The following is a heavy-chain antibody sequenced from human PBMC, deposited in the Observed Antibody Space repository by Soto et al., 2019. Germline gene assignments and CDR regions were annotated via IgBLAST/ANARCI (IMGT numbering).Heavy chain of an antibody. CDR2: ISGSGGST. CDR1: GFTFSSYA. Sequence: EVQLLESGGGLVQPGGSLRLSCAASGFTFSSYAMNWVRQAPGKGLEWVSAISGSGGSTYYADSVKGRFTISRDNSKNPRYLQMNSLRAEDTAVYYCAKARGGGTPSDYWGQGTLVPVSS. D-gene: IGHD3-16*01. J-gene: IGHJ4*02. V-gene: IGHV3-23*01. CDR3: AKARGGGTPSDY.